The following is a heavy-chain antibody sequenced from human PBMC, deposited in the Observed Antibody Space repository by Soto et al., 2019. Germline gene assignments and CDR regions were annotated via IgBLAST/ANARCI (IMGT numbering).Heavy chain of an antibody. D-gene: IGHD3-16*01. V-gene: IGHV3-74*01. CDR3: TSDTFGLRDT. Sequence: MQMVESGGGSVQPGGSLRLSCAASGFPFSHYWMHWVRQTPGKGRVWVSRINPAGTITNYADSVEGRFAISRDNADRALFLQMNSLRAEDTAIYYCTSDTFGLRDTWGQGTLVTVSS. CDR2: INPAGTIT. J-gene: IGHJ5*02. CDR1: GFPFSHYW.